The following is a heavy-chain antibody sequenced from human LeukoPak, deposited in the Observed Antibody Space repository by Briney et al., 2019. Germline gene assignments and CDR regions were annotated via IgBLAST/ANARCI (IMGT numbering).Heavy chain of an antibody. CDR2: INPSGGST. J-gene: IGHJ4*02. D-gene: IGHD3-16*02. Sequence: ASVKVSCKASGYTFTSYYMHWVRQAPGQGLEWMGIINPSGGSTSYAQKFQGRATMTRDMSTSTVYMELSSLRSEDTAVYYCARDSHALRLGELSSFDYWGQGTLVTVSS. CDR3: ARDSHALRLGELSSFDY. CDR1: GYTFTSYY. V-gene: IGHV1-46*01.